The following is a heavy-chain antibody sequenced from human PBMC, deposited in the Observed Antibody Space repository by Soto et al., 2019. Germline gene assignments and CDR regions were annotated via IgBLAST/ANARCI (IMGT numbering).Heavy chain of an antibody. Sequence: PGGSLRLSCAASGFTFSSYAMSWVRQAPGKGMEWVAAISGSGGSTYYADSVKGRFTISRDNSKNTLYLQMNSLRAEDAAVYYCAKDLVGSNADYFDYWGQGTPVTISS. CDR1: GFTFSSYA. CDR2: ISGSGGST. J-gene: IGHJ4*02. CDR3: AKDLVGSNADYFDY. V-gene: IGHV3-23*01. D-gene: IGHD2-15*01.